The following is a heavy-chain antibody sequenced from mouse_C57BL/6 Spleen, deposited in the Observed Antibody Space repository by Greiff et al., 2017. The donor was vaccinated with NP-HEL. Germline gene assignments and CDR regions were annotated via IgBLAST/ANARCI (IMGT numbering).Heavy chain of an antibody. CDR1: GYTFTSYW. CDR3: ARQSFITPRDYAMGY. V-gene: IGHV1-64*01. D-gene: IGHD1-1*01. Sequence: VQLQQPGAELVKPGASVKLSCKASGYTFTSYWMHWVKQRPGQGLEWIGMIHPNSGSTNYNEKFKSKATLTVDKSSSTAYMQLSSLTSEDSAVYYCARQSFITPRDYAMGYWGQEASDTASS. CDR2: IHPNSGST. J-gene: IGHJ4*01.